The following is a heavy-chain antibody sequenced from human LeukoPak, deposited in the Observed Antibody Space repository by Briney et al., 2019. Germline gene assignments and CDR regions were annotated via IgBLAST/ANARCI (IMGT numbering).Heavy chain of an antibody. CDR3: AKRDNNDYYTGLHVFDV. CDR1: GFTFSSYA. J-gene: IGHJ3*01. D-gene: IGHD3-3*01. CDR2: ISGSGDTT. Sequence: PGGSLRLSCAASGFTFSSYAMTWVRQAPGKGPEWVSGISGSGDTTFYADSVKGRFTISRDNSKNTVDLQMNSLRAEDTAVYYCAKRDNNDYYTGLHVFDVWGQGTMVTV. V-gene: IGHV3-23*01.